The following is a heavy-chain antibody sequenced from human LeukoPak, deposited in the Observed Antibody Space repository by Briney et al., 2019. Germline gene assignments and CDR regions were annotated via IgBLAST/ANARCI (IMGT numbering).Heavy chain of an antibody. D-gene: IGHD1-26*01. J-gene: IGHJ4*02. Sequence: GGSLRLSCAASGFTVSSNYMSWVRQAPGKGLEWVSVIYSGGSTYYADSVKGRFTISRDNSKNTLYLQMNSLRAEGTAVYYCARLATRRAKDNDYWGQGTLVTVSS. CDR3: ARLATRRAKDNDY. CDR1: GFTVSSNY. CDR2: IYSGGST. V-gene: IGHV3-66*01.